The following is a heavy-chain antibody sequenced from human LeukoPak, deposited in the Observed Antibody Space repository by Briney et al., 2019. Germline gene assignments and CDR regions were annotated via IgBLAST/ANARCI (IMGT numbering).Heavy chain of an antibody. Sequence: SGGSLRLSCAASGFTFTTYSMTWIRQAPGKGLEWVSSISYSSMYIYYADSVKGRFTISRDNSKNSLYLQMNSLRAEDTAVYYCARSASTIRVPMVRGVHYNSWGQGTLVTVSS. J-gene: IGHJ4*02. V-gene: IGHV3-21*04. CDR2: ISYSSMYI. CDR1: GFTFTTYS. D-gene: IGHD3-10*01. CDR3: ARSASTIRVPMVRGVHYNS.